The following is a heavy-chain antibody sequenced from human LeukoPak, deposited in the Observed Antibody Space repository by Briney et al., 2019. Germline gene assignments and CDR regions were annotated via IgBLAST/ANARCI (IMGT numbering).Heavy chain of an antibody. CDR1: GFTFSNYA. V-gene: IGHV3-23*01. CDR3: AKAPCSSTSCRYYFDY. J-gene: IGHJ4*02. Sequence: PGGSLRLSCAASGFTFSNYAMSWVRQAPGRGLEWVSAISASGGSTYYADPVKGRFTISRDNSKNTLYLQMNSLRAEDTAVYYCAKAPCSSTSCRYYFDYWGQGSQVTVSS. D-gene: IGHD2-2*01. CDR2: ISASGGST.